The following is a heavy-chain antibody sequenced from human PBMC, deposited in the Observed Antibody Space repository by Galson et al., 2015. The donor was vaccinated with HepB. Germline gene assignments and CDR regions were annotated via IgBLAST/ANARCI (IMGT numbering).Heavy chain of an antibody. CDR1: GFSLSTSGMC. J-gene: IGHJ6*02. CDR2: IDWDDDK. Sequence: PALVKPTQTLTLTCTFSGFSLSTSGMCVSWIRQPPGKALEWLALIDWDDDKYYSTSLKTRLTISKDTSKNQVVLTMTNMDPVDTATYYCARIRSDPVGDYYYYGMDVWGQGTTVTVSS. D-gene: IGHD3-10*01. V-gene: IGHV2-70*01. CDR3: ARIRSDPVGDYYYYGMDV.